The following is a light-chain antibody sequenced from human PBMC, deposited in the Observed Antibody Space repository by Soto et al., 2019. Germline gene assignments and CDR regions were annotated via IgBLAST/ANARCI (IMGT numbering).Light chain of an antibody. CDR3: SLYTSSSTVV. CDR2: EVS. V-gene: IGLV2-18*01. J-gene: IGLJ2*01. Sequence: QSVLTQPPSVSGSPGQSVTISCTGTSSDVGSYNRVSWYQQPPGTAPKLMIYEVSNRPSGVPDRFSGSKSGNTASLTISGLQAEDEADYYCSLYTSSSTVVFGGGTKLTVI. CDR1: SSDVGSYNR.